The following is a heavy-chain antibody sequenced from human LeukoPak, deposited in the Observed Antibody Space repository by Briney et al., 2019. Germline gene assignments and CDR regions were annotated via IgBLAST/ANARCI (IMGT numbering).Heavy chain of an antibody. D-gene: IGHD3-22*01. V-gene: IGHV1-18*01. CDR3: ARDWGAYYYDSSGYYRH. CDR2: ISAYNGNT. CDR1: GYTFTSYG. J-gene: IGHJ4*02. Sequence: ASVKVSCKASGYTFTSYGISWVRQAPGQGLEWMGWISAYNGNTNYAQKLQGRVTMTTDTSTSTAYRELRSLRSDDTAVYYCARDWGAYYYDSSGYYRHWGQGTLVTVSS.